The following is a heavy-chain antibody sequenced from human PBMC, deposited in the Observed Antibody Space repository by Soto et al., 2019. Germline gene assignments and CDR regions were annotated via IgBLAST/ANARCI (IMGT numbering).Heavy chain of an antibody. CDR1: GGSFSGYS. J-gene: IGHJ6*02. Sequence: SETLSLTCAVYGGSFSGYSWTWLRQPPGKGLEWIGEINHSGTTDYNPALKSRVTMSVDTSKNQFSLRVTSVTAADTAVYYCARARFDSWSHIYYGLDVWRQGTTVTVSS. V-gene: IGHV4-34*01. CDR3: ARARFDSWSHIYYGLDV. CDR2: INHSGTT. D-gene: IGHD3-3*01.